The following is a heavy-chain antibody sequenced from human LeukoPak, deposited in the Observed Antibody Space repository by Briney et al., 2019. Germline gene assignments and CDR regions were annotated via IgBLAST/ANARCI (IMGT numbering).Heavy chain of an antibody. J-gene: IGHJ6*02. V-gene: IGHV1-69*04. CDR3: ARDVPPRGYYYYGMDV. Sequence: SVKVSCKASGGTFSSYAISWVRQAPGQGLEWMGRIIPILGIANYAQKFQGRVTITADKSTSTAYMELSSLRSEDTAVYYCARDVPPRGYYYYGMDVWGQGTTVTVSS. CDR1: GGTFSSYA. CDR2: IIPILGIA.